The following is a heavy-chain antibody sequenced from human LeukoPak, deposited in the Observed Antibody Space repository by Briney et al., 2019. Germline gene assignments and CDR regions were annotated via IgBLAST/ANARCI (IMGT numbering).Heavy chain of an antibody. J-gene: IGHJ6*03. CDR2: ISYSGST. Sequence: SETLSLTCTVSGGSISSSYYYWGWIRQPPGKGLEWIGSISYSGSTNYNPSLKSRVTISIDTSKNQFSLKLNSVTAADTAVYYCASFYCSGGSCYQYFSYYYMDVWGKGTTVTISS. V-gene: IGHV4-39*01. CDR3: ASFYCSGGSCYQYFSYYYMDV. D-gene: IGHD2-15*01. CDR1: GGSISSSYYY.